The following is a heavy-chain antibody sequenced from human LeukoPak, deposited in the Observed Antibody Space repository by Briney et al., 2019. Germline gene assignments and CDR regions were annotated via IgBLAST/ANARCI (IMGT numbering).Heavy chain of an antibody. Sequence: GGSLRLSCAASGFTFSSYSMNWVRQAPGKGLEWVSSISSSSSYIYYADSVKGRFTISRDNAKNSLYLQMNSLRAEDTAVYYCARGRRESSGSSRDAFDIWGQGTMVTVSS. V-gene: IGHV3-21*01. CDR1: GFTFSSYS. D-gene: IGHD1-26*01. CDR2: ISSSSSYI. CDR3: ARGRRESSGSSRDAFDI. J-gene: IGHJ3*02.